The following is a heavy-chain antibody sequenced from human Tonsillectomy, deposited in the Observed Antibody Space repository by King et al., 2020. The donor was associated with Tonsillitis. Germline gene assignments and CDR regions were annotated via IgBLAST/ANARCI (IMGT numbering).Heavy chain of an antibody. D-gene: IGHD3-10*01. CDR1: GFTFSSYA. Sequence: VQLVESGGGLVQPGGSLRLSCAASGFTFSSYAMYWVRQAPGKGLEYVSAISSNGGSTYYANSVKGRFTISRDNSKNTLFLQMGSLRADDMAVYYCARALEPNVSLWFGGLGYWGQGTLVTVSS. J-gene: IGHJ4*02. V-gene: IGHV3-64*01. CDR2: ISSNGGST. CDR3: ARALEPNVSLWFGGLGY.